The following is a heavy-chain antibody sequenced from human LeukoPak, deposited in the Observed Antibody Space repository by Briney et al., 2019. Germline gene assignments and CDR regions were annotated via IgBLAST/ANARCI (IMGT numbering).Heavy chain of an antibody. V-gene: IGHV4-59*01. J-gene: IGHJ6*03. D-gene: IGHD3-3*01. CDR1: GGSISSYY. Sequence: SETLSLTCTVSGGSISSYYWSWLRQPPGKGLERIGYIYYSGSTNYNPSLKSRVTISVDTSKNQFSLKLSSVTAADTAVYYCAREGGYDFWSGYYYYYYYYMDVWGKGTTVTVSS. CDR3: AREGGYDFWSGYYYYYYYYMDV. CDR2: IYYSGST.